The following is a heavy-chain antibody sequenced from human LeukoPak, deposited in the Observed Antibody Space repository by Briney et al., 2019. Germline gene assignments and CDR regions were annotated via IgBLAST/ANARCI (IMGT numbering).Heavy chain of an antibody. V-gene: IGHV1-18*01. CDR2: ISAYNGNT. D-gene: IGHD1-26*01. CDR3: AREVGATSYGFDY. CDR1: GYTFTSYG. J-gene: IGHJ4*02. Sequence: GASVKVSCKASGYTFTSYGISWVRQAPGQGLEWMGWISAYNGNTNYAQKLQGRVTMTRDTSTSTVYMELSSLRSEDTAVYYCAREVGATSYGFDYWGQGTLVTVSS.